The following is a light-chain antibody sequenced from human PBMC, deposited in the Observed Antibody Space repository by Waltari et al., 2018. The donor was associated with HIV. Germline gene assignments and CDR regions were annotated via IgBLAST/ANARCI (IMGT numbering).Light chain of an antibody. CDR3: HQYNDWPRCT. V-gene: IGKV3D-15*01. J-gene: IGKJ2*02. CDR2: GAS. CDR1: QNIGSY. Sequence: VLLTQSPVTLSVSPGDRVTLSCRASQNIGSYLAWYQQKTGQPPSLLVYGASIRAPGIPARFTGSGSGTDFNLIIDGLQPDDWAVYYCHQYNDWPRCTFGQGTKVEIK.